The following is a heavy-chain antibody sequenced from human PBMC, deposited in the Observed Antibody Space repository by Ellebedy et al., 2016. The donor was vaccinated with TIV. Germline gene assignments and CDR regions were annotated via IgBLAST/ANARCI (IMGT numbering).Heavy chain of an antibody. CDR3: VTWGQSYGR. J-gene: IGHJ4*02. V-gene: IGHV3-48*01. CDR1: GFSLSAYS. D-gene: IGHD3-16*01. CDR2: FSHNCNI. Sequence: GESLKISCAASGFSLSAYSMNWVRQAPGQGLEWVAYFSHNCNILYADSVKGRFTISKDNAKNSLFLQMNSLRVDDTAVYYCVTWGQSYGRWGQGSLVTISS.